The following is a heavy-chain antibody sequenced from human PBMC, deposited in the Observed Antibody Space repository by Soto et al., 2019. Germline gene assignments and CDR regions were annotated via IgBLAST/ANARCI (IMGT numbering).Heavy chain of an antibody. CDR1: GFTFSSYA. CDR2: FSASGGRA. CDR3: VKERSGVWSVSGDY. D-gene: IGHD6-19*01. V-gene: IGHV3-23*01. Sequence: EVQLLESGGGLVQPGGSLRLSCAASGFTFSSYAMSWVRQAPGKGLEWVSAFSASGGRAYYADSVKGRITISRDNSKNSMYLQMNSLRAEDTAVYYCVKERSGVWSVSGDYWGQGTLVTVSS. J-gene: IGHJ4*02.